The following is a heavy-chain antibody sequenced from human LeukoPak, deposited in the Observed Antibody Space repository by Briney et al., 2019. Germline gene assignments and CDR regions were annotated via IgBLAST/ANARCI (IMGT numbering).Heavy chain of an antibody. CDR1: GGSISSYY. V-gene: IGHV4-59*01. CDR2: IYYSGST. J-gene: IGHJ4*02. D-gene: IGHD6-19*01. CDR3: ARDSRDSSGSYEMGYYFDY. Sequence: SETLSLTCTVSGGSISSYYWSWIRQPPGKGLEWIGYIYYSGSTNYNPSLKSRVTISVDTSKNQFSLKLSSVTAADTAVYYCARDSRDSSGSYEMGYYFDYWGQGTLVTVSS.